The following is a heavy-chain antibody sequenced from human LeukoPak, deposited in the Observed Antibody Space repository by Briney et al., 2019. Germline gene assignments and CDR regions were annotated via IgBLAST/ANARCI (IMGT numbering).Heavy chain of an antibody. D-gene: IGHD2-15*01. V-gene: IGHV3-21*01. CDR1: GITFRSSS. CDR3: ARVTPLSY. CDR2: ISSSSSYI. Sequence: GGSLRLSCVASGITFRSSSMHWVRQAPGRGLEWVSSISSSSSYIYYADSVKGRFTISRDNAKNSLYLQMNSLRAEDTAVYYCARVTPLSYWGQGTLVTVSS. J-gene: IGHJ4*02.